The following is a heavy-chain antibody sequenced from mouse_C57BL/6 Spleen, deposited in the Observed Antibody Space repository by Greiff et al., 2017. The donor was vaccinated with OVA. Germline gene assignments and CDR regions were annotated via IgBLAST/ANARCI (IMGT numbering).Heavy chain of an antibody. CDR1: GYTFTSYW. CDR3: ARSGKNYGSSYNFDY. D-gene: IGHD1-1*01. J-gene: IGHJ2*01. CDR2: IHPNSGST. V-gene: IGHV1-64*01. Sequence: QVQLQQPGAELVKPGASVKLSCKASGYTFTSYWMHWVKQRPGQGLEWIGMIHPNSGSTNYNEKFKSKATLTVDKSSSTAYMQLSSLTSEDSAVYYCARSGKNYGSSYNFDYWGQGTTLTVSS.